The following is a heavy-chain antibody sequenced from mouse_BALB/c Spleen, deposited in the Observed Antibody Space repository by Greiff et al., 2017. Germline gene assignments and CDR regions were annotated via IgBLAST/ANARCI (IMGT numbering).Heavy chain of an antibody. CDR2: ISSGSSTI. Sequence: EVQLVESGGGLVQPGGSRKLSCAASGFTFSSFGMHWVRQAPEKGLEWVAYISSGSSTIYYADTVKGRFTISRDNPKNTLFLQMTSLRSEDTAMYYCATLTTFMDYWGQGTSVTVSS. J-gene: IGHJ4*01. CDR3: ATLTTFMDY. D-gene: IGHD1-1*01. CDR1: GFTFSSFG. V-gene: IGHV5-17*02.